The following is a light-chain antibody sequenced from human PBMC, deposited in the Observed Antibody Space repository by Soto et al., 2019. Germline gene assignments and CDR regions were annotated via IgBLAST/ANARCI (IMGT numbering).Light chain of an antibody. V-gene: IGLV1-47*02. CDR3: AAWYDSLSGYVV. CDR1: SSNIGSNY. J-gene: IGLJ2*01. Sequence: QSVLTQPPSASGTPGQRVTISCSGSSSNIGSNYVYWYQQLPGTAPKLLIYSNTQRPSGVPDRFSGSKSGTSASLAISGLRSEDEADYYCAAWYDSLSGYVVFGGGTKLTVL. CDR2: SNT.